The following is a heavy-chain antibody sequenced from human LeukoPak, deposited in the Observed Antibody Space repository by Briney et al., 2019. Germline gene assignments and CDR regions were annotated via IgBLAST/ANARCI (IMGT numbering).Heavy chain of an antibody. CDR2: ISSLSGTI. Sequence: PGGSLRLSCAASGFTFSSYSMNWVRQAPGEGLEWVSYISSLSGTIYYADSVKGRFTISRDNAKNSLYLQMDSLRAEDTAVYYCARGSGWSLTFDYWGQGTLVTVSS. D-gene: IGHD6-19*01. J-gene: IGHJ4*02. V-gene: IGHV3-48*01. CDR1: GFTFSSYS. CDR3: ARGSGWSLTFDY.